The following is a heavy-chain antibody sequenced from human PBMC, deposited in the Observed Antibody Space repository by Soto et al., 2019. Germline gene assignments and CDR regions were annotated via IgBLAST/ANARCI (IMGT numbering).Heavy chain of an antibody. Sequence: GGSQRRSCSASGFTFSSYAMSWVGQAPCKGLEWVSAISGSGGSTYYADSVRGRFTISRDNAKNSLHLQMNSLRAEDTAVYYCTRDASRDSSARGWFDPWGPGTLVTVSS. J-gene: IGHJ5*02. CDR1: GFTFSSYA. CDR2: ISGSGGST. CDR3: TRDASRDSSARGWFDP. D-gene: IGHD6-13*01. V-gene: IGHV3-23*01.